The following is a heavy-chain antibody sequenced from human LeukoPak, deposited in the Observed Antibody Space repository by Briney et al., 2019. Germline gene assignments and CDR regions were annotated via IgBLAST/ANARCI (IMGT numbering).Heavy chain of an antibody. Sequence: GGSLRLSCAASGLTFSNYAMNWVRQASGKGLEWVSGITDSGRKTYYADSVKGRFSISRDNSKNTLYLQMSSLRAEDTAVYYCAKGPYSGSYNPYFDYWGQGTLVTVSS. J-gene: IGHJ4*02. CDR2: ITDSGRKT. D-gene: IGHD1-26*01. CDR3: AKGPYSGSYNPYFDY. CDR1: GLTFSNYA. V-gene: IGHV3-23*01.